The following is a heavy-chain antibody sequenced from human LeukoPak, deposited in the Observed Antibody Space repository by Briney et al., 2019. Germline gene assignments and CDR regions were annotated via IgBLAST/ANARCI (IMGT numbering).Heavy chain of an antibody. CDR1: GFTFSSYA. J-gene: IGHJ4*02. V-gene: IGHV3-23*01. D-gene: IGHD6-19*01. CDR3: AKDGLIAVAAPSTS. CDR2: ISGSGGST. Sequence: GGSLRLSCAASGFTFSSYAMSWVRQAPGKGLEWVSAISGSGGSTYYADSVKGRFTISRDNSKNTLYLQMNSLRAEDTAVYYCAKDGLIAVAAPSTSGGQGTLVTVSS.